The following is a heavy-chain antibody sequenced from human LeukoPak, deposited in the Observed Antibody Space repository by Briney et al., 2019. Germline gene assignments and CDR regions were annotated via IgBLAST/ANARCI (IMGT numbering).Heavy chain of an antibody. V-gene: IGHV3-48*02. CDR3: ASMTTVVTDDFDY. CDR2: ISSSSSTI. D-gene: IGHD4-23*01. CDR1: GFTFSIYS. Sequence: GGSLRLSCAASGFTFSIYSMNWVRQAPGKGLEWVSYISSSSSTIYYADSVKGRFTISRDNAKNSLYLQMNSLRDEDTAVYYCASMTTVVTDDFDYWGQGTLVTVSS. J-gene: IGHJ4*02.